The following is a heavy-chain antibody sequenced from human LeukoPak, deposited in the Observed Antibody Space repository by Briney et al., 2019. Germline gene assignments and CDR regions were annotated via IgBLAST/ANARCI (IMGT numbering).Heavy chain of an antibody. CDR2: IWYDGSNK. D-gene: IGHD3-10*01. J-gene: IGHJ4*02. CDR3: ARDRAWSGSYYGVPDY. Sequence: GGSLRLSCAASGFTFSSYGMHWVRQAPGKGLEWVAVIWYDGSNKYYADSVKGRFTISRDNSKNTLYLQMNNLRAEDTAVYYCARDRAWSGSYYGVPDYWGQGTLVTVSS. V-gene: IGHV3-33*01. CDR1: GFTFSSYG.